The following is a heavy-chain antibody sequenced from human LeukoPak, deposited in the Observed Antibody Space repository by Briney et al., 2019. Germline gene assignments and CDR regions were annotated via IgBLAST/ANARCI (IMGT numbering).Heavy chain of an antibody. D-gene: IGHD3-3*01. V-gene: IGHV3-23*01. J-gene: IGHJ6*03. CDR3: ARVAPRGTIFGMGGYYYYMDV. CDR2: ISGSGGST. Sequence: PGGSLRLSCAASGFTFSSYAMSWVRQAPGKGLEWVSAISGSGGSTYYADSVKGRFTISRDNSKNTLYLQMNSLRAEDTAVYYCARVAPRGTIFGMGGYYYYMDVWGKGTTVTVSS. CDR1: GFTFSSYA.